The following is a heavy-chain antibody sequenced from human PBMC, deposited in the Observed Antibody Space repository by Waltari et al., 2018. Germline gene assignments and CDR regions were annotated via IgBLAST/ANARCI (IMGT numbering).Heavy chain of an antibody. V-gene: IGHV3-43*01. CDR3: AKDNQYFDL. CDR1: GFTFDDYT. Sequence: EVQLVESGGVVVQPGGSLRLSCAASGFTFDDYTMHWVRQAPGRVLELVSFISGYGGSTYYADSVKGRFTISRDNSNNSLYLQMNSLRTEDTALYYCAKDNQYFDLWGRGTLVTVSS. J-gene: IGHJ2*01. CDR2: ISGYGGST.